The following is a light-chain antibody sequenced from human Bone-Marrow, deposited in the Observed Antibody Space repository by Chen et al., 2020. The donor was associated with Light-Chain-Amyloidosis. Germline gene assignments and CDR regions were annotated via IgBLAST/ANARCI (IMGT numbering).Light chain of an antibody. CDR2: RDT. Sequence: SYELTQPPSVSVSPGPPARITCSGDDLPTKYAYGYQQKPGQAPVLVIHRDTERPSGISERFSGSSSGTTATLTISGVQAEDEADYHCQSADSSGTYEVIFGGGTKLTVL. J-gene: IGLJ2*01. V-gene: IGLV3-25*03. CDR3: QSADSSGTYEVI. CDR1: DLPTKY.